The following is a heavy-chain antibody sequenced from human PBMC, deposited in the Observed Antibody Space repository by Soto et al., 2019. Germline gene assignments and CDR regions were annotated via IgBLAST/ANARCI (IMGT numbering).Heavy chain of an antibody. J-gene: IGHJ4*02. Sequence: PSETLSLTCTVSGASIKSRNYFWGWIRQPPGKGLEFVGSIHSSGGTYYNPSLKSRVTVSVDLSNSHFSLSLKSLTATDTAVYYCGRLAEAATGHTDFDFWGPGTLVTVSS. CDR2: IHSSGGT. V-gene: IGHV4-39*02. D-gene: IGHD2-15*01. CDR1: GASIKSRNYF. CDR3: GRLAEAATGHTDFDF.